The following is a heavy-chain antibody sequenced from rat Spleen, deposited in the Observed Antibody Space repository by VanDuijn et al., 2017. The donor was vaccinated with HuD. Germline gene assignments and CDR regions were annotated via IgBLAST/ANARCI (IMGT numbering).Heavy chain of an antibody. CDR3: TTQGYNPPFDH. D-gene: IGHD1-4*01. CDR1: GFTFSNYG. V-gene: IGHV5S13*01. J-gene: IGHJ2*01. CDR2: ITNSGGSS. Sequence: EVQLVESGGNLVQPRRSLKLSCAASGFTFSNYGMAWVRQAPTKGLEWVASITNSGGSSYYRDSVKGRFTISRDDAKDTLYLQMDSLRSEDTATYYCTTQGYNPPFDHWGQGVMVTVSS.